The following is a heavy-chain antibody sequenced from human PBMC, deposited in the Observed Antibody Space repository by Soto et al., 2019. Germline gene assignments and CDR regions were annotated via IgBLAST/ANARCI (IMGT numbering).Heavy chain of an antibody. Sequence: QVQLQESGPGLVKPSGTLSLTCTVSGDSISNYYWRWIRQPPGKGLEWIGHIYYSGNTNYNPSLKSRVTMSVDTSKNQFSLRLSAVPAADTSVYFCASGYNSEEYDAFDIWGQGTMVTVSS. J-gene: IGHJ3*02. CDR2: IYYSGNT. V-gene: IGHV4-59*01. CDR3: ASGYNSEEYDAFDI. CDR1: GDSISNYY. D-gene: IGHD5-12*01.